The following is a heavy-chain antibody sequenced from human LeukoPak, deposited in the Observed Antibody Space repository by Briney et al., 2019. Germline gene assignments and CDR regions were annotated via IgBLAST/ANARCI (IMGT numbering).Heavy chain of an antibody. CDR2: IKEDGSEK. D-gene: IGHD5-24*01. V-gene: IGHV3-7*01. CDR1: GFTFSRYW. Sequence: GGSLRLSCAVSGFTFSRYWMNWVRQAPGKGLEWVANIKEDGSEKYYVDSVEGRFTLSRDNTKNSLYLQMNSLRAEDTAVYYCARDPNGYKYFDYWGQGTLVTVSS. J-gene: IGHJ4*02. CDR3: ARDPNGYKYFDY.